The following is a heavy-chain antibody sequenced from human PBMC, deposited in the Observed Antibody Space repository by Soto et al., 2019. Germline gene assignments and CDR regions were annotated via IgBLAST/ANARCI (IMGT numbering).Heavy chain of an antibody. CDR1: RLPFLNYV. CDR3: AKDLLRYFDWSPFDY. D-gene: IGHD3-9*01. V-gene: IGHV3-30*18. Sequence: PGGSLTLSCEAWRLPFLNYVMQWVCQAPGKGLEWVAVISYDGSNKYYADSVKGRFTISRDNSKNTLYLQMNSLRAEDTAVYYCAKDLLRYFDWSPFDYWGQGT. J-gene: IGHJ4*02. CDR2: ISYDGSNK.